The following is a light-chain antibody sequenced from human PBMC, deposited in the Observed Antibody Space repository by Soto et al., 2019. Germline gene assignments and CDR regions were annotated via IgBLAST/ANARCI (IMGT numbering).Light chain of an antibody. V-gene: IGKV3-15*01. Sequence: VMTQSPATLSVSPGERATLSCRASQSVSSNLAWYQQKPGQAPRLLMYGASTRATGIPARFSGSGSGTEFTLTISSLQSEDFAVYYCQQYHNWPPLTFGGGTKVEIK. CDR3: QQYHNWPPLT. CDR2: GAS. CDR1: QSVSSN. J-gene: IGKJ4*01.